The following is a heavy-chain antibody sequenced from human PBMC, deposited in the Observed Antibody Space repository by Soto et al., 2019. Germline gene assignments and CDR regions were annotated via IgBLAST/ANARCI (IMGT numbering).Heavy chain of an antibody. D-gene: IGHD3-3*01. V-gene: IGHV1-69*06. CDR1: GGTFSSYA. J-gene: IGHJ6*02. CDR3: ARDLWTHTDFWSGYYQGGYYGMDV. Sequence: GASVKVSCKASGGTFSSYAISWVRQAPGQGLEWMRGIIPIFGTANYAQKFQGRVTITADKSTSTAYMELSSLRSEDTAVYYCARDLWTHTDFWSGYYQGGYYGMDVWGQGTTVTVSS. CDR2: IIPIFGTA.